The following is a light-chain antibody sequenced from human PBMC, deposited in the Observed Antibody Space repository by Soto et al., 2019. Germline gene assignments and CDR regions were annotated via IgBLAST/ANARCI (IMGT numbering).Light chain of an antibody. CDR3: SSYAGNNKYV. V-gene: IGLV2-8*01. J-gene: IGLJ1*01. CDR1: SSDVGGYDY. CDR2: GVN. Sequence: QSVLTQPPSASGSPGQSVTISCTGTSSDVGGYDYVSWYQQHPGKAPQFITYGVNKRPAGVPDRFSGSKSGNTASLTVSGLQAEDEADYYCSSYAGNNKYVFGTGTKLTVL.